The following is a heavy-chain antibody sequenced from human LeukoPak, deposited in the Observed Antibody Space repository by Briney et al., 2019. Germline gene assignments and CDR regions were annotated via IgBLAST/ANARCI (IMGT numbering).Heavy chain of an antibody. V-gene: IGHV4-30-4*01. J-gene: IGHJ6*02. D-gene: IGHD3-16*01. CDR2: IYYSGST. CDR3: ARAAVGGPGWGHYYYYGMDA. Sequence: SETLSLTCTVSGGSISSGDYYWSWIRQPPGKGLEWIGYIYYSGSTYYNPSLKSRVTISVDTSKNQFSLKLSSVTAADTAVYYCARAAVGGPGWGHYYYYGMDAWGQGTTVTVSS. CDR1: GGSISSGDYY.